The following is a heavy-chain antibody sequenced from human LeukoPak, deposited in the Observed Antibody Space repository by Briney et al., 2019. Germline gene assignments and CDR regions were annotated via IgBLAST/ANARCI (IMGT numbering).Heavy chain of an antibody. Sequence: GGSLSLSCAASGFTFSSYWMHWVRQAPGKGLVWVSRINSDGRSTSYADSVKGRFTISRDNAKNTLYLQMNSLRAEDTAVYYCARAGVRGVISWFDPWGQGTLVTVSS. CDR3: ARAGVRGVISWFDP. CDR1: GFTFSSYW. J-gene: IGHJ5*02. V-gene: IGHV3-74*01. D-gene: IGHD3-10*01. CDR2: INSDGRST.